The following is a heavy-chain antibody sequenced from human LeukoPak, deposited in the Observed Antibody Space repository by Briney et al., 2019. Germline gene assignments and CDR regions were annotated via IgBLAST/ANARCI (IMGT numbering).Heavy chain of an antibody. D-gene: IGHD3-16*01. CDR1: GYTFTSYY. Sequence: ASVKVSCKASGYTFTSYYMHWVQQAPGQGLEWMGIINRSGGSTSYAQKFQGRVTMTRDTSTSTVYMELSSLRAEDTAVDYCGRGGGVLFRKEDTWFDPWGPGTLVTVSS. CDR2: INRSGGST. V-gene: IGHV1-46*01. J-gene: IGHJ5*02. CDR3: GRGGGVLFRKEDTWFDP.